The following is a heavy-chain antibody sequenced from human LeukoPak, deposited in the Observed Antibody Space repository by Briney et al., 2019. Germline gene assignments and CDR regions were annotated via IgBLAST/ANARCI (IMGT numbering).Heavy chain of an antibody. D-gene: IGHD3-9*01. CDR2: ISAYNGNT. Sequence: ASVKVSCKASGYTFTSYGISWVRQAPGQGLEWMGWISAYNGNTNYAQKLQGRVTMTTDTSTSTACMELRSLRSDDTAVYYCARVNVLRYFDWLLFPFDYWGQGTLVTVSS. CDR3: ARVNVLRYFDWLLFPFDY. V-gene: IGHV1-18*01. J-gene: IGHJ4*02. CDR1: GYTFTSYG.